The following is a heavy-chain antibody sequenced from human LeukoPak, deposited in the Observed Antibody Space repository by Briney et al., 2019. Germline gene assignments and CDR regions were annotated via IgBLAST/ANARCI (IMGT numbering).Heavy chain of an antibody. V-gene: IGHV1-2*06. CDR3: ARVWLAAGTSYFDY. Sequence: GASVKVSCKASGYTFTGYYMHWVRQAPGQGLEWMGRINPNSGGTNYAQKFQGRVTMTRDTSISTAYMELSRLRSDDTAVYYCARVWLAAGTSYFDYWGQGTLVTVSS. J-gene: IGHJ4*02. CDR2: INPNSGGT. CDR1: GYTFTGYY. D-gene: IGHD6-13*01.